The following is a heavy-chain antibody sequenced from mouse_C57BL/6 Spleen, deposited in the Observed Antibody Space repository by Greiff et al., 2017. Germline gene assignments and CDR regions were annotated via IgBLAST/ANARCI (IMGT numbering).Heavy chain of an antibody. J-gene: IGHJ1*03. CDR3: ANDYDSYWYFDV. V-gene: IGHV1-66*01. CDR1: GYSFTSSY. CDR2: IYPGSGNT. D-gene: IGHD2-4*01. Sequence: VQLLESGPELVQPGASVKISCKASGYSFTSSYIHWVKQRPGQGLAWIGWIYPGSGNTKYNEKFKGKATLTADTSSSTAYMQLSSLTSEDSAVYYCANDYDSYWYFDVWGTGTTVTVSS.